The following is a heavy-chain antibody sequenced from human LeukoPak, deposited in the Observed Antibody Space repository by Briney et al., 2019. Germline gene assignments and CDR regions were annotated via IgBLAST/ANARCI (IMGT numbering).Heavy chain of an antibody. CDR2: IYHSGST. CDR1: GGSISSGGYS. J-gene: IGHJ5*02. V-gene: IGHV4-30-2*01. CDR3: ARGGVVPAAIAFPGYGWFDP. Sequence: PSETLSLTCAVSGGSISSGGYSWSWIRQPPGKGLEWIGYIYHSGSTYCNPSLKSRVTISVDRSKNQFSLKLSSVTAADTAVYYCARGGVVPAAIAFPGYGWFDPWGQGTLVTVSS. D-gene: IGHD2-2*01.